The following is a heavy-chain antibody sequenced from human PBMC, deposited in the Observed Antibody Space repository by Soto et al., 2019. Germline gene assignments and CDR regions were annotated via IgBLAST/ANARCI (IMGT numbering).Heavy chain of an antibody. D-gene: IGHD3-22*01. CDR1: GGSISSSSYY. Sequence: PSETLSLTCTVSGGSISSSSYYWGWIRQPPGKGLEWIGNVYYGGSTYYNPSLKSRVTISVETSKSQFSLKLSSVTAADTAVYYCAGGDYYHSSGYYFYYYTMDVSGQGTTVTVSS. V-gene: IGHV4-39*01. J-gene: IGHJ6*02. CDR2: VYYGGST. CDR3: AGGDYYHSSGYYFYYYTMDV.